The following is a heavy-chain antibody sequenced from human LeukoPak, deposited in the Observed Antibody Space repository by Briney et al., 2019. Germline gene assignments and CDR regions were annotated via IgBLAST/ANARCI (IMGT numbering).Heavy chain of an antibody. CDR2: INSDGSST. V-gene: IGHV3-74*01. CDR3: ARGLVHDTSGYYSDY. D-gene: IGHD3-22*01. CDR1: GFTFSAFW. Sequence: QTGGSLRLSCAASGFTFSAFWMHWVRQAPGKGLVWVSRINSDGSSTTYADSVKGRFTVSRDNAKNTLYLQMDSLRAEDSAVYYCARGLVHDTSGYYSDYWGQGILVTVS. J-gene: IGHJ4*02.